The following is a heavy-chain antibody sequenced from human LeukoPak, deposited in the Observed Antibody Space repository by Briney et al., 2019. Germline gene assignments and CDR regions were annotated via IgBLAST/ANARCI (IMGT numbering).Heavy chain of an antibody. CDR3: ARAGGKFDY. D-gene: IGHD2-15*01. CDR1: GGSFSGYY. J-gene: IGHJ4*02. CDR2: INHSGST. V-gene: IGHV4-34*01. Sequence: SETLSLTCAVYGGSFSGYYWSWIRQPPGKGLEWIGEINHSGSTNYNPSLKSRVTISVDTSENQFSLKLSSVTAADTAVYYCARAGGKFDYWGQGTLVTVSS.